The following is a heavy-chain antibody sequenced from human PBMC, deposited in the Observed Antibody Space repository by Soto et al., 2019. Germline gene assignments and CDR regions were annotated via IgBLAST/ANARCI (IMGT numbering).Heavy chain of an antibody. CDR1: GDSFSSGDYK. D-gene: IGHD4-17*01. CDR2: TYYSGYT. CDR3: ARSGDYVAFDY. Sequence: QVQLQESGPGLVKPSQTLSLTCTVSGDSFSSGDYKWSWIRQPPGKGLEWIGYTYYSGYTYNNPSLKSRLTLSVATSTNQFSLKLNSVTAADTAVYYCARSGDYVAFDYWGQGTLVTVSS. V-gene: IGHV4-30-4*01. J-gene: IGHJ4*02.